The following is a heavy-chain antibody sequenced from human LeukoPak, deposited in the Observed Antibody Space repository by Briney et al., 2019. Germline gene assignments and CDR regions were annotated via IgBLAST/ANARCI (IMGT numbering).Heavy chain of an antibody. CDR2: ISYSGTT. CDR3: ASTGYSSSWYEGQIDY. V-gene: IGHV4-39*07. J-gene: IGHJ4*02. CDR1: GGSISSRPYY. Sequence: PSETLSLTCTVSGGSISSRPYYWGWVRQPPGKGLEWIGTISYSGTTYYSPSLKSRVTISVDTSKNQFSLKLTSVTAADTAVYYCASTGYSSSWYEGQIDYWGQGTLVTVSS. D-gene: IGHD6-13*01.